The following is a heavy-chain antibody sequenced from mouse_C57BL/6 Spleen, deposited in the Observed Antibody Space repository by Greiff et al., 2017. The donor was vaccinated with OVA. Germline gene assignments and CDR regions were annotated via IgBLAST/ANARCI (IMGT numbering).Heavy chain of an antibody. V-gene: IGHV1-53*01. CDR3: TICYDNYCAMDY. CDR1: GYTFTSYW. Sequence: VQLQQPGTELVKPGASVKLSRKASGYTFTSYWMHWVKQRPGQGPEWIGNLNPCNGGTNYHEKFKSKATLTEDDSSSTAYMHLSSLTSEDSAVYCCTICYDNYCAMDYWGQGTSVTVSA. J-gene: IGHJ4*01. CDR2: LNPCNGGT. D-gene: IGHD2-1*01.